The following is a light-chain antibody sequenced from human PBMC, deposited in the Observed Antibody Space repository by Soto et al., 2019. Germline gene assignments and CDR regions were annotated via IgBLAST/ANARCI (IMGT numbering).Light chain of an antibody. V-gene: IGKV1-33*01. J-gene: IGKJ4*01. CDR3: QQLNSYPLT. CDR2: DAS. Sequence: DIRMTQSPSSLSASVGDRVTITCQASQDISNYLNWYQQTPGKAPKLLIYDASNLETGVPSRFSGSGSGTDFTLTISSLQPEDFATYYCQQLNSYPLTFGGGTKVDIK. CDR1: QDISNY.